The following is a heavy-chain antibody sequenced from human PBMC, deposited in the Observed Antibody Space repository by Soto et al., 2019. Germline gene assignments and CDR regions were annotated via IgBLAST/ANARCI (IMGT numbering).Heavy chain of an antibody. CDR3: ARDFLTAYSDAFDI. J-gene: IGHJ3*02. V-gene: IGHV3-72*01. D-gene: IGHD2-15*01. Sequence: ESGGGLVQPGGSLRLSCAASGFTFSDHYMDWVRQAPGKGLEWVGRTRNKANSYTTEYAASVKGRFTISRDDSKNSLYLQMNSLKTEDTAVYYCARDFLTAYSDAFDIWGQGTMVTVSS. CDR1: GFTFSDHY. CDR2: TRNKANSYTT.